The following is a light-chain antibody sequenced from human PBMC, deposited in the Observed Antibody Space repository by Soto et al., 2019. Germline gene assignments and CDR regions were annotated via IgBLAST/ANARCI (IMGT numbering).Light chain of an antibody. J-gene: IGKJ4*01. CDR1: QDINNF. V-gene: IGKV1-16*01. CDR3: LHYDRLPAT. Sequence: DIQMTQSPSSLSASVGGRVTITCRASQDINNFLAWFQQKPGKAPKPLIYSASSLQDGVPSRFIGSGSGTHFSLTISSLQPEDFATYFCLHYDRLPATCGGGTRVDIE. CDR2: SAS.